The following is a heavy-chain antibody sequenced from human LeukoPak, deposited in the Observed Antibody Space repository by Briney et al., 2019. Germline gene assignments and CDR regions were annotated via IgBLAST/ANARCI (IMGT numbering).Heavy chain of an antibody. CDR3: ARDQNRAFDI. CDR2: ILYSGST. J-gene: IGHJ3*02. V-gene: IGHV4-59*01. Sequence: WWTLSLTCTVSGGSISSYYWSWIRQPPGKGLEWIGYILYSGSTDYTPSLKSRVTISVDTSQNQFSLKLSSVTAADTAVYYCARDQNRAFDIWGQGTMGTVSS. CDR1: GGSISSYY.